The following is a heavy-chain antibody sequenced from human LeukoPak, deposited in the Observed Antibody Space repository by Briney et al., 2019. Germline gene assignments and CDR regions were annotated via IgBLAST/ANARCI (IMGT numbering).Heavy chain of an antibody. CDR1: GGSLSSYY. V-gene: IGHV4-30-4*08. CDR2: IYYSGST. CDR3: ARAGWELLSFGFDY. D-gene: IGHD1-26*01. J-gene: IGHJ4*02. Sequence: SETLALTCTVSGGSLSSYYWSWIRQPPGKGLEWIGYIYYSGSTYYNPSLKSRVTISVDTSKNQFSLKLSSVTAADTAVYYCARAGWELLSFGFDYWGQGTLVTVSS.